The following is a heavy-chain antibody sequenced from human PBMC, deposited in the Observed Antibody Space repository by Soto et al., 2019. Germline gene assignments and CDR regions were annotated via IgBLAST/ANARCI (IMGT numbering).Heavy chain of an antibody. Sequence: QVQLVESGGGVVQPGRSLRLSCAASGFTFSSYAMHWVRQAPGKGLEWVEVISYDGSNKYYADSVKGRFTISRDNSKNTLYLQMNSLRAEDTAVYYCARDLWSYGSYFDYWGQGTLVTVSS. D-gene: IGHD5-18*01. CDR3: ARDLWSYGSYFDY. V-gene: IGHV3-30-3*01. CDR2: ISYDGSNK. CDR1: GFTFSSYA. J-gene: IGHJ4*02.